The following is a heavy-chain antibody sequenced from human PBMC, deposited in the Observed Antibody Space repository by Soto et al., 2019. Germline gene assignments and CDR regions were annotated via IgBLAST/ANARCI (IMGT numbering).Heavy chain of an antibody. CDR1: GFTFSSYL. J-gene: IGHJ4*02. CDR3: ASSRSDSSRVEY. CDR2: IKQDGSEK. V-gene: IGHV3-7*01. Sequence: GGSLRLSCAASGFTFSSYLMSWVRQAPGKGLEWVANIKQDGSEKYYVDSVKGRFTISRDNAKNSLYLQMNSLRAEDTAVYYCASSRSDSSRVEYWVQGTLVTVSS. D-gene: IGHD6-19*01.